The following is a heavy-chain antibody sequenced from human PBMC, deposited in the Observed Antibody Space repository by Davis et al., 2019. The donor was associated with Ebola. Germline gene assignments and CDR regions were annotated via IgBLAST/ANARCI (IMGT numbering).Heavy chain of an antibody. J-gene: IGHJ3*02. CDR2: IYYSGST. D-gene: IGHD3-10*01. CDR3: ARAPLLTYYYGSVTKPGAFDI. Sequence: PSETLSLTCTVSGSSISSYYWSWIRQPPGKGLEWIGYIYYSGSTNYNPSLKGRVTISLDTSKNQFSLKLSSVTAADTAVYYCARAPLLTYYYGSVTKPGAFDIWGQGTMVTVSS. V-gene: IGHV4-59*01. CDR1: GSSISSYY.